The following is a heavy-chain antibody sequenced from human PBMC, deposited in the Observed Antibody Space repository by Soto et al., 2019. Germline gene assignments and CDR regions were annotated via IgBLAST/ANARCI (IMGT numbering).Heavy chain of an antibody. CDR2: INPSGGST. V-gene: IGHV1-46*03. J-gene: IGHJ5*02. D-gene: IGHD6-13*01. Sequence: AASVKVSCKASGYTFTSYYMHWVRQAPGQGLEWMGIINPSGGSTSYAQKFQGRVTMTRDTSTSTVYMELSSLRSEDTAVYYCARVGWQQLVFGWFDPWGQGTLVTVSS. CDR3: ARVGWQQLVFGWFDP. CDR1: GYTFTSYY.